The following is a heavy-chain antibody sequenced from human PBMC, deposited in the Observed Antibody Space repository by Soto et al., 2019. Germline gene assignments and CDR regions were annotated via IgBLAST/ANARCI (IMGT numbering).Heavy chain of an antibody. CDR2: ISYDGSNK. Sequence: PGGSLRLSCAASGFTFSSYAMHWVRQAPGKGLEWVAVISYDGSNKYYADSVKGRFTISRDNSKNTLYLQMNSLRAEDTAVYYCARVGLLSSSWYFGWFDPWGQGTLVTVSS. CDR3: ARVGLLSSSWYFGWFDP. D-gene: IGHD6-13*01. J-gene: IGHJ5*02. V-gene: IGHV3-30-3*01. CDR1: GFTFSSYA.